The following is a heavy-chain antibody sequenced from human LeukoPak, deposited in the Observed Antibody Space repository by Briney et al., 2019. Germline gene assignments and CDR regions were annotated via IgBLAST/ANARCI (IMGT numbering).Heavy chain of an antibody. CDR3: ARDGPAGATFDP. CDR1: GGSISSYY. J-gene: IGHJ5*02. V-gene: IGHV4-4*07. D-gene: IGHD1-26*01. CDR2: IYSSGST. Sequence: SETLSLTCTVSGGSISSYYWSRIRQPAGKGLEWIGRIYSSGSTNYNPSLKSRVTMSVDTSKNQFSLKLSSVTAADTAVYYCARDGPAGATFDPWGQGTLVTVSS.